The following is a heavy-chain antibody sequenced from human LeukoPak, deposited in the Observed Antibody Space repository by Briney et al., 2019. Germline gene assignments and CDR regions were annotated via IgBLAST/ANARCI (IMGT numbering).Heavy chain of an antibody. J-gene: IGHJ4*02. CDR1: GGSFSGYY. CDR2: INHIGGI. CDR3: ARGGRQTGSFGY. D-gene: IGHD3-10*01. V-gene: IGHV4-34*01. Sequence: PSQTLSPTCAVYGGSFSGYYWSWIRQPPGKWLEWRGEINHIGGIIYNPSLKSRVTTPVAKTMTRSSLKLNSVTAEDTAVYYCARGGRQTGSFGYCGQGTLVTVPS.